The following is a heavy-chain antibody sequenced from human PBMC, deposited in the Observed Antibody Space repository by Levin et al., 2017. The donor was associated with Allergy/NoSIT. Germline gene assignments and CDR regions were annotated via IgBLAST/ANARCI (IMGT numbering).Heavy chain of an antibody. Sequence: LSLTCAASGFTFSSYEMNWVRRAPGKGLEWVSYISSTGSTIYSADSVKGRVTISRDNAKNSLYLHMNSLRAEDTAVYYCARQLGNFWSGYNYFDYWGQGTLVTVSS. J-gene: IGHJ4*02. D-gene: IGHD3-3*01. CDR1: GFTFSSYE. CDR2: ISSTGSTI. V-gene: IGHV3-48*03. CDR3: ARQLGNFWSGYNYFDY.